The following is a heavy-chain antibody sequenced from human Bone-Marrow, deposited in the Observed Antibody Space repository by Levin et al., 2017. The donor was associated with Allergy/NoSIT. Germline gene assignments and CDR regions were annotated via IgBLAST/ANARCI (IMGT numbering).Heavy chain of an antibody. J-gene: IGHJ6*02. V-gene: IGHV3-23*01. CDR3: AKITIFGVVTNSAYGDV. D-gene: IGHD3-3*01. Sequence: HSGGSLRLSCAASGFTFSSYAMSWVRQAPGKGLEWVSAISGSGGSTYYADSVKGRFTISRDNSKNTLYLQMNSLRAEDTAVYYCAKITIFGVVTNSAYGDVWGQGTTVTVSS. CDR1: GFTFSSYA. CDR2: ISGSGGST.